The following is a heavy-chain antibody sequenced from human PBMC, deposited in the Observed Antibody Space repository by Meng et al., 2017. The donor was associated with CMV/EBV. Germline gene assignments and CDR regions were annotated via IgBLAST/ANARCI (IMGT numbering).Heavy chain of an antibody. V-gene: IGHV1-18*01. CDR2: ISAYNGNT. D-gene: IGHD6-13*01. J-gene: IGHJ3*02. CDR3: AREAAEADAFDI. CDR1: GYTFTSCG. Sequence: ASVKVSCKASGYTFTSCGISWVRQAPGQGLEWMGWISAYNGNTNYAQKLQGRVTMTTDTSTSTAYMELRSLRSDDTAVYYCAREAAEADAFDIWGQGTMVTVSS.